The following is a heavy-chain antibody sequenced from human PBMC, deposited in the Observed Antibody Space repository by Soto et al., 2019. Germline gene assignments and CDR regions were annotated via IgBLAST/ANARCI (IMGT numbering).Heavy chain of an antibody. J-gene: IGHJ3*02. CDR3: AHPRGYGVFDAYDI. Sequence: HPGGSLRLSCVASGFTFSTYAMSRVRQAPGKGLEWVSALTPSGGETYYADSVKGRFTISRDNSMNALYLQMNSLRIEDTAVYYCAHPRGYGVFDAYDIWGQGTMVTVSS. D-gene: IGHD4-17*01. CDR2: LTPSGGET. CDR1: GFTFSTYA. V-gene: IGHV3-23*01.